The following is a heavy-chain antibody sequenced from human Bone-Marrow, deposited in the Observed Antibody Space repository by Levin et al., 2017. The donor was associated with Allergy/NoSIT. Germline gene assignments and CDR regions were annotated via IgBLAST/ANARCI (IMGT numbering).Heavy chain of an antibody. J-gene: IGHJ4*02. D-gene: IGHD5-24*01. CDR2: IYTGGST. CDR3: ARTYRDSYNGDVDY. Sequence: GESLKISCAASGFSISSTYMAWVRQAPGKGLEWVSIIYTGGSTYFADSVKGRFSIPRDISKNTMYLQMNSLRAEDTAVYYCARTYRDSYNGDVDYWGQGTLVTVSS. V-gene: IGHV3-53*01. CDR1: GFSISSTY.